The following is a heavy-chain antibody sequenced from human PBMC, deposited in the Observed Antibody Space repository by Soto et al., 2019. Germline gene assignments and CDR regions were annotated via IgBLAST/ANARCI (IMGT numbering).Heavy chain of an antibody. J-gene: IGHJ6*02. CDR2: IYPGDSDT. V-gene: IGHV5-51*01. Sequence: GESLKISCKGSGYSFTSYWIGWVRQMPGKGLEWMGIIYPGDSDTRYSPSFQGQVTISADKSISTAYLQWSSLKASDTAMYYCARRDGSSELYYYGMDVWGQGTTVPVSS. D-gene: IGHD6-6*01. CDR1: GYSFTSYW. CDR3: ARRDGSSELYYYGMDV.